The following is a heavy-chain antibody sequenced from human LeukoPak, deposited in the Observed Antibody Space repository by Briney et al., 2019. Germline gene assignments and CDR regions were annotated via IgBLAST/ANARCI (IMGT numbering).Heavy chain of an antibody. CDR3: AREAMYSYGNNFDY. Sequence: SETLSLTCTVSGGSISSYYWNWIRQPPGKGLEWIGYIYYSGSTNYNPSLKSRVTISVDTSKNQLSLKLSSVTAADTAVYHCAREAMYSYGNNFDYWGQGTLVTVSS. J-gene: IGHJ4*02. CDR1: GGSISSYY. V-gene: IGHV4-59*01. CDR2: IYYSGST. D-gene: IGHD5-18*01.